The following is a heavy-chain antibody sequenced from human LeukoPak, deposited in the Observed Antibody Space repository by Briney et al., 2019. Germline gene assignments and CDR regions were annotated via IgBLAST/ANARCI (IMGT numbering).Heavy chain of an antibody. CDR1: GGSISSYY. V-gene: IGHV4-59*01. J-gene: IGHJ5*02. CDR2: IYYSGST. D-gene: IGHD4-17*01. Sequence: SETLSLTCTVSGGSISSYYWSWIRQPPGKGLEWIGYIYYSGSTNYNPSLKSRVTISVDTSKNQFSLKLSSVTAADTAVYYCARRLIGHYTVTIANNWFDPWGQGTLVTVSS. CDR3: ARRLIGHYTVTIANNWFDP.